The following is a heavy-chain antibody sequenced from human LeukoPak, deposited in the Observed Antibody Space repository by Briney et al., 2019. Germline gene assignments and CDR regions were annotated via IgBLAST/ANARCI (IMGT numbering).Heavy chain of an antibody. D-gene: IGHD1-26*01. Sequence: SETRSLTCAVYGGSFSGYYWSWIRQPPGKGLEWIGEINHSGSTNYNPSLKSRVTISVDTSKNQFSLKLSSVTAADTAVYYCARSDSGSYFIAFDIWGQGTMVTVSS. CDR3: ARSDSGSYFIAFDI. CDR2: INHSGST. V-gene: IGHV4-34*01. J-gene: IGHJ3*02. CDR1: GGSFSGYY.